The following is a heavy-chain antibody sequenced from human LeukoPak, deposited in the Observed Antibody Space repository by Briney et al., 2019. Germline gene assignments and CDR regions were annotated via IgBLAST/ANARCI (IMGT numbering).Heavy chain of an antibody. D-gene: IGHD1-26*01. CDR1: GFILSDYN. Sequence: GGSLRLSCAASGFILSDYNMNWVRQAPGKGVEGVSFIYISGSHKTYADSVKGRFTVSRDNAKNSLYLQMNSLRAEDTAVYYCTRDLSATARAYDYWGQGTLVTVSS. CDR2: IYISGSHK. V-gene: IGHV3-21*01. J-gene: IGHJ4*02. CDR3: TRDLSATARAYDY.